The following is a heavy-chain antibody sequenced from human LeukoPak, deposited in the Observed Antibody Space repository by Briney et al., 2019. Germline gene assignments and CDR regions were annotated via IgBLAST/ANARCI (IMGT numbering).Heavy chain of an antibody. CDR1: GGSVSSGSYY. J-gene: IGHJ4*02. Sequence: PSETLSLTCTVSGGSVSSGSYYWSWIRQPPGKGLEWIGYIYHSGSTNYNPSLKSRVTISVDTSKNQFSLKLSSVTAADTAVYYCARAPGIAAAGYFDYWGQGALVTVSS. CDR2: IYHSGST. V-gene: IGHV4-61*01. D-gene: IGHD6-13*01. CDR3: ARAPGIAAAGYFDY.